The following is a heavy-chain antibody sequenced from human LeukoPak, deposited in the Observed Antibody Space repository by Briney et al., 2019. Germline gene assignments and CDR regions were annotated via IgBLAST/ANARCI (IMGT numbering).Heavy chain of an antibody. CDR3: ARGHAPPRWELLLSDAFDI. J-gene: IGHJ3*02. Sequence: PGGSLRLSCAASGFTFSSYAMSWVRQAPGKGLEWVSAISGSGGSTYYADSVKGRFTISRANSKNTLYLQMNSLRAEDTAVYYCARGHAPPRWELLLSDAFDIWGQGTMVTVSS. D-gene: IGHD1-26*01. V-gene: IGHV3-23*01. CDR1: GFTFSSYA. CDR2: ISGSGGST.